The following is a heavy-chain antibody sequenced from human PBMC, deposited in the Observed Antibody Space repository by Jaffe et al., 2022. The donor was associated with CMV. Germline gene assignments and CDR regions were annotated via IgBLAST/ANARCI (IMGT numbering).Heavy chain of an antibody. CDR3: AREDYYSVDDAFDI. D-gene: IGHD3-10*02. J-gene: IGHJ3*02. CDR2: IGGSGSTI. CDR1: GFTFSSYE. V-gene: IGHV3-48*03. Sequence: EVQLVESGGGLVQPGGSLRLSCVASGFTFSSYEMNWVRQAPGKGLEWVAYIGGSGSTIYYADSVKGRFTISRDNAKNSLHLQMNSLRAEDTAVYYCAREDYYSVDDAFDIWGQGTMVTVSS.